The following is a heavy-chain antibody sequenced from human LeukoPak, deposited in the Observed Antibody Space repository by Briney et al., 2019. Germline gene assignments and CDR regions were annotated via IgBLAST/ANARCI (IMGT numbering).Heavy chain of an antibody. CDR1: GFTFSSYA. D-gene: IGHD3-10*01. CDR3: AKGFRSYGSGTYYIFDY. V-gene: IGHV3-23*01. Sequence: GGSLRLSCAASGFTFSSYAMSWVRQAPGKGLEWVSVISGSGGRTYYADSVKGRFTISRDNSKNSLYLQMNSLRTEDTALYYCAKGFRSYGSGTYYIFDYWGQGTMVTVSS. J-gene: IGHJ4*02. CDR2: ISGSGGRT.